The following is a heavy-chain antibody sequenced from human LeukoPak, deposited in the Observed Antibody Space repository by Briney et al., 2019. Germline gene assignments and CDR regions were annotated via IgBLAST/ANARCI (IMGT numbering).Heavy chain of an antibody. J-gene: IGHJ4*02. CDR3: ARVGCSSTSCFNLYYFDY. D-gene: IGHD2-2*01. V-gene: IGHV3-7*01. Sequence: GGSLRLSCAASGFTFSSYWMSWVRQAPGKGLEWVANIKQDGSEKYYVDSVKGRFTISRDNAKNSLYLQMSSLRAEDTAVYYCARVGCSSTSCFNLYYFDYWGQGTLVTVSS. CDR1: GFTFSSYW. CDR2: IKQDGSEK.